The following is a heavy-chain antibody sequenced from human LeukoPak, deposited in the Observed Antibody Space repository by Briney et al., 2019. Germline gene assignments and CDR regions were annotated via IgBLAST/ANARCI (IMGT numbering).Heavy chain of an antibody. J-gene: IGHJ4*02. CDR2: ISSSSSTI. V-gene: IGHV3-48*04. Sequence: GGSLRLSCAASGFTFSSYSMNWVRQAPGKGLEWVSYISSSSSTIYYADSVKGRFPISRDNAKNSLYLQMNSLRAEDTAVYYCARDSEFCSSTCYFDYWGQGTLVTVSS. D-gene: IGHD2-2*01. CDR3: ARDSEFCSSTCYFDY. CDR1: GFTFSSYS.